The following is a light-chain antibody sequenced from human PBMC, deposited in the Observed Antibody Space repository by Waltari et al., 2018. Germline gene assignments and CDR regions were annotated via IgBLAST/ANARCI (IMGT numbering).Light chain of an antibody. Sequence: DIQMTQSPSTLSASVGDRFTITCRASQSSSSRLAWYQQKPRKAPKLLIYKSSSLESGVPSRFSGSGSGTEFTLTISSLQPDDFATYYCQQYNIYWTFGQGTKVEIK. CDR2: KSS. CDR3: QQYNIYWT. V-gene: IGKV1-5*03. J-gene: IGKJ1*01. CDR1: QSSSSR.